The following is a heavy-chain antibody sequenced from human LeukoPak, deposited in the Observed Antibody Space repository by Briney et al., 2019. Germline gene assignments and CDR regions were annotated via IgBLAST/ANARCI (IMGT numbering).Heavy chain of an antibody. Sequence: GGSLRLSCAASGFTFSTFAMSWVRQDPGRGLEWVLSITGAGDTTFYPESVKGRFTISRDNSKNTLYLQMNNLRVEDTALYFCVRDRNYYEALQRSYWGQGTLVTVSS. D-gene: IGHD3-3*01. V-gene: IGHV3-23*01. CDR3: VRDRNYYEALQRSY. CDR2: ITGAGDTT. CDR1: GFTFSTFA. J-gene: IGHJ4*02.